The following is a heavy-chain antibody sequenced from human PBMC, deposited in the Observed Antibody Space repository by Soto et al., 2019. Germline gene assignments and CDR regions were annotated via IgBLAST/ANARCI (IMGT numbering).Heavy chain of an antibody. V-gene: IGHV1-24*01. CDR2: FDPEDGET. CDR1: GYTLTELS. CDR3: ATGSVAGTWYYYGMDV. J-gene: IGHJ6*02. D-gene: IGHD6-19*01. Sequence: ASVKVSCKVSGYTLTELSMHWLRQAPGKGLEWMGGFDPEDGETIYAQKFQGRVTMTEDTSTDTAYMELSSLRSEDTAVYYCATGSVAGTWYYYGMDVWGQGTTVTVSS.